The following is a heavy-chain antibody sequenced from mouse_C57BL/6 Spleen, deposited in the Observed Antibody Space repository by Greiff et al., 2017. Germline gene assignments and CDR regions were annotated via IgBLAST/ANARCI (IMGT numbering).Heavy chain of an antibody. CDR2: INPSSGYT. Sequence: QVQLKQSGAELAKPGASVKLSCKASGYTFTSYWMHWVKQRPGQGLEWIGYINPSSGYTKYNQKFKDKATLTADKSSSTAYMQLSSLIYEDSAVYYCARGVAPPYFDYWGQGTTLTVSS. CDR3: ARGVAPPYFDY. CDR1: GYTFTSYW. D-gene: IGHD1-1*02. V-gene: IGHV1-7*01. J-gene: IGHJ2*01.